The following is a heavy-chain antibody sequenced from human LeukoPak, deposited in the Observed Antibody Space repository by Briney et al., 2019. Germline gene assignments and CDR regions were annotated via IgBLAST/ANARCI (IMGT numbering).Heavy chain of an antibody. CDR3: ARPLGQGNEYGMDV. CDR1: GGSFSGYY. V-gene: IGHV4-34*01. Sequence: SETLSLTCAVYGGSFSGYYWSWIRQSPGKGLEWIGEINHSGSTNYNPSLKSRVTISVDTSKNQFSLKLTSVTAADTAVYYCARPLGQGNEYGMDVWGQGATVTVSS. J-gene: IGHJ6*02. CDR2: INHSGST. D-gene: IGHD1-1*01.